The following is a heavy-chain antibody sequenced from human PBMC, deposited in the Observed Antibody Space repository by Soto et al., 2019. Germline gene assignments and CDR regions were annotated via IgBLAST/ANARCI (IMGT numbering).Heavy chain of an antibody. V-gene: IGHV3-30*18. CDR1: GFTFSSYG. Sequence: VQLVESGGGVVQPGRSLRLSCAASGFTFSSYGMHWVRQAPGKGLEWVAVISYDGSNKYYADSVKGRFTISRDNSKNTLYLQMNSLRAEDTAVYYCAKETVVVTYYYYGMDVWGQGTTVTVSS. CDR2: ISYDGSNK. J-gene: IGHJ6*02. CDR3: AKETVVVTYYYYGMDV. D-gene: IGHD3-22*01.